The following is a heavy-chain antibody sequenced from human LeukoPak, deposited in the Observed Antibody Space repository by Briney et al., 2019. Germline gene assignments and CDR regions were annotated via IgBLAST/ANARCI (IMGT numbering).Heavy chain of an antibody. J-gene: IGHJ6*03. Sequence: SETLSLTCAVYGGSFSGYYWSWIRQPPGKGLEWIGEINHSGSTNYNPSLKSRVTISVETSKNQFSLKLSSVTAADTAVYYCASVPAAILYYYYYYMDVWGKGTTVTVSS. CDR3: ASVPAAILYYYYYYMDV. CDR1: GGSFSGYY. CDR2: INHSGST. V-gene: IGHV4-34*01. D-gene: IGHD2-2*02.